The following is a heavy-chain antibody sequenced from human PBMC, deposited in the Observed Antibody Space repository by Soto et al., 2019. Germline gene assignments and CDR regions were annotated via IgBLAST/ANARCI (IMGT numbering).Heavy chain of an antibody. D-gene: IGHD3-9*01. CDR3: ARALDDILTGYQDAFAI. CDR1: GGSISSSNW. CDR2: IYHSGST. V-gene: IGHV4-4*02. Sequence: QVQLQESGPGLVKPSGTLSLTCAVSGGSISSSNWWSWVRQPPGQGLARIGEIYHSGSTNYNPSLKSRVTISVDKSKHQLSLKLSSVTAADTAVYYCARALDDILTGYQDAFAIWGQGTMVTVSS. J-gene: IGHJ3*02.